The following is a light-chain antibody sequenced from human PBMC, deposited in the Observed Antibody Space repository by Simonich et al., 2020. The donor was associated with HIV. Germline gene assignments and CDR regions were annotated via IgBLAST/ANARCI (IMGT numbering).Light chain of an antibody. CDR1: SGSIASNY. CDR2: EDN. CDR3: QSYDSSNQGV. Sequence: NFLLTQPNSVSESPGKTVTISCTRSSGSIASNYVQWYQQLPGSAPTTVLYEDNQRPSGVPHRFSGSIDSSSNSASLTISGLKTEDEADYYCQSYDSSNQGVFGGGTKLTVL. J-gene: IGLJ3*02. V-gene: IGLV6-57*03.